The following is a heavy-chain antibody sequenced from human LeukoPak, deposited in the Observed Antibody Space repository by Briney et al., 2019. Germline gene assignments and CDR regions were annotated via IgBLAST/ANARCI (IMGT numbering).Heavy chain of an antibody. CDR3: ARSDGYNTFDY. CDR2: IYHSGST. CDR1: GGSISSGGYY. V-gene: IGHV4-30-2*01. D-gene: IGHD5-24*01. Sequence: SETLSLTCTVSGGSISSGGYYWSWIRQPPGKGLELIGYIYHSGSTYYNPSLKSRVTISVDRSKNQFSLKLSSVTAADTAVYYCARSDGYNTFDYWGQGTLVTVFS. J-gene: IGHJ4*02.